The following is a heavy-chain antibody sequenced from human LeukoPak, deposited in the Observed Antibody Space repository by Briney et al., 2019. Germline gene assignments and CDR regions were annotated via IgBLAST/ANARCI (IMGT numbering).Heavy chain of an antibody. CDR3: TRMTTGHDY. D-gene: IGHD4-17*01. J-gene: IGHJ4*02. V-gene: IGHV4-34*01. Sequence: SETLSLTCAVSGVSFDDYYWSWVRQPPGKGLEWIGEINHSGYTNDSPSLKSRVTMSIDTSRKQFSLNLRSVTVADTAVYYCTRMTTGHDYWGQGTLDTVSS. CDR2: INHSGYT. CDR1: GVSFDDYY.